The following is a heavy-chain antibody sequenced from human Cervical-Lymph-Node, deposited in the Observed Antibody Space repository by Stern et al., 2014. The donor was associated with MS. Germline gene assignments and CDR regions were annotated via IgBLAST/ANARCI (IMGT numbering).Heavy chain of an antibody. CDR2: IIPIFGKT. Sequence: QVQLVQSGAEVKKPGSSVKVSCKASGGTFSSYAISWGRQAPGQGLEWMGGIIPIFGKTNYAPQFQGRATFTAADSTRTGYMGVSSLRSEDTAVYYCARGELKEGLGRGRDVWGQGTTVTVSS. J-gene: IGHJ6*02. CDR1: GGTFSSYA. V-gene: IGHV1-69*12. CDR3: ARGELKEGLGRGRDV. D-gene: IGHD1-26*01.